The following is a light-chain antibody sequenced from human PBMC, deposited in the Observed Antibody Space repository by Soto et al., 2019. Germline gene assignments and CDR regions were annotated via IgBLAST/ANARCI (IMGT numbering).Light chain of an antibody. J-gene: IGKJ1*01. V-gene: IGKV3-11*01. CDR1: QSVSSY. CDR2: DAS. Sequence: EIVLTQSPGTLSLSPGDRATLSCRASQSVSSYLALYQQKPGQAPRLLIYDASNRATGIPARFSGSGSETDFTLTISRLEPEDFAVYYCQQRSNWPWTFGQGTKVELK. CDR3: QQRSNWPWT.